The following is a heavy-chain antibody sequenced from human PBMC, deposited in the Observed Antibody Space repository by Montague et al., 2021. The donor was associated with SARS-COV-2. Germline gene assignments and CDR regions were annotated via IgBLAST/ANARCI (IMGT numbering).Heavy chain of an antibody. Sequence: SETLSLTCAVSGDSIMTTDCWSWVRQPPGKGLEWIGEIYQGASTNYNPSLKSRVTMSVDRSKNQVSLELYSVTAADTALYYCVGAGGFHNRPPVWGQGALVIVSS. V-gene: IGHV4-4*02. CDR1: GDSIMTTDC. J-gene: IGHJ4*02. D-gene: IGHD4-23*01. CDR3: VGAGGFHNRPPV. CDR2: IYQGAST.